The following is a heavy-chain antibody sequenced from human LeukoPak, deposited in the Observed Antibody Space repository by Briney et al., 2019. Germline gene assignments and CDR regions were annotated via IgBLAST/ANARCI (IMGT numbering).Heavy chain of an antibody. D-gene: IGHD4-23*01. J-gene: IGHJ4*02. CDR1: GFSFSDYG. Sequence: GGSLRLSCTASGFSFSDYGLHWVRQAPGKGLEWVAIIWFDGVNKYYEDSVKGRFTISRDISKNTFYLQMNSLRAEDTAVYYCAEGGGGGNSGYLDYWGQRTLVTVSS. V-gene: IGHV3-33*06. CDR3: AEGGGGGNSGYLDY. CDR2: IWFDGVNK.